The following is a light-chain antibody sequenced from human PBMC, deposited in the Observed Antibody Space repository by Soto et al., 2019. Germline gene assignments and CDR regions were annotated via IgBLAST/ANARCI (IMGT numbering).Light chain of an antibody. V-gene: IGKV1-39*01. CDR2: AAS. Sequence: DVQMTQSPSSLSASFGDSVTIAFRASQGISNYLAWYQQKPGKVPNLLIYAASSLQSGVPSRFSGSGSGTDFTLTISSLQPEDFATYYCHQSYSTHLLTFGGGTKVDIK. J-gene: IGKJ4*01. CDR1: QGISNY. CDR3: HQSYSTHLLT.